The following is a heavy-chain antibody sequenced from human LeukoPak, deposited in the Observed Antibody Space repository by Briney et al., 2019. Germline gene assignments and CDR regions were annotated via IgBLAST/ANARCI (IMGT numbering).Heavy chain of an antibody. CDR3: ARAPTYYFDSSASWYFDI. Sequence: SETLSLTCAVSGGSISSSNWWSWVRQPPGKGLEWIAEIFHSGSTNYNPSLKSRVTISLDESKNQFFLKLSSVTAADTAVYYCARAPTYYFDSSASWYFDIWGLGTLVAVSS. CDR2: IFHSGST. J-gene: IGHJ2*01. V-gene: IGHV4-4*02. D-gene: IGHD3-22*01. CDR1: GGSISSSNW.